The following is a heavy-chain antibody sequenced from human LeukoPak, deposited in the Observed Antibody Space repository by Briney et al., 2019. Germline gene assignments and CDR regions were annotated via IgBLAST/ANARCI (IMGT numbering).Heavy chain of an antibody. CDR3: AGGGTTETNTAFDI. J-gene: IGHJ3*02. CDR2: IIPIFGTA. V-gene: IGHV1-69*13. CDR1: GGTFSSYA. D-gene: IGHD1-7*01. Sequence: EASVTVSCTASGGTFSSYAISWVRPAPGQGPEWMGGIIPIFGTANYAQKFQGRVTITADESMSTAYMELSSLRSEDTAVYYCAGGGTTETNTAFDIWGQGTMVTVSS.